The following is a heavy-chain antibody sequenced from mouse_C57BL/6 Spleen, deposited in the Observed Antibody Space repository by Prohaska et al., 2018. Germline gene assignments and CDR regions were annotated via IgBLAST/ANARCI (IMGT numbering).Heavy chain of an antibody. Sequence: SVTLSCKASGYTFTDYEMHWVKQTPVHGLEWIGAIDPETGGTAYNQKFKGKAILTADKSSSTAYMELGSLTSEDSAVYYCTRWADGYYFDYWGQGTTLTVSS. V-gene: IGHV1-15*01. CDR2: IDPETGGT. CDR1: GYTFTDYE. D-gene: IGHD2-3*01. J-gene: IGHJ2*01. CDR3: TRWADGYYFDY.